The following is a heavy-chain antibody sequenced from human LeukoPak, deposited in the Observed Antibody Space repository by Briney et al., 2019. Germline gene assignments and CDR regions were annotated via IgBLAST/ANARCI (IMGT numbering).Heavy chain of an antibody. V-gene: IGHV4-34*01. Sequence: PSETLSLTCAVYGGSFSGYYWSWIRQPPGKGLEWIGEINHSGSTNYNPSLKSRVTISVDTSKNQFSLKLSSVTAADTAVYYCAGTIAVAGTFDYWGQGTLVTVSS. CDR3: AGTIAVAGTFDY. D-gene: IGHD6-19*01. CDR2: INHSGST. J-gene: IGHJ4*02. CDR1: GGSFSGYY.